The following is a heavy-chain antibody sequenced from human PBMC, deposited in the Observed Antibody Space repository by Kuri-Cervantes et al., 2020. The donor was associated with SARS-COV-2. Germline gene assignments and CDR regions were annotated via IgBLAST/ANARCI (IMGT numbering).Heavy chain of an antibody. V-gene: IGHV3-23*01. Sequence: GESLKIPCAAPEFTFSDYAMSWVRQAPGRGLEWVSAISGTGGTTYYADSVKGRFTISRDNSNNNLFLLMSSLRVEDSAVYFCAKAPSRGGSPFYFDYWGQGTLVTVSS. CDR2: ISGTGGTT. D-gene: IGHD6-25*01. CDR1: EFTFSDYA. J-gene: IGHJ4*02. CDR3: AKAPSRGGSPFYFDY.